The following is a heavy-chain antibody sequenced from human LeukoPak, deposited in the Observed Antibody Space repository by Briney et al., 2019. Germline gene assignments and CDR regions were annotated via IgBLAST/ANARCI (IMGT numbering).Heavy chain of an antibody. Sequence: GGALRLSRVASVCTFSIYWMSGVRQAPRKGLEGVAKINQDGKEKYYVDSVKDRFTISRDTAKNSLYLQMNSLRAEDTGVYYCARDPVATAIDDAFDIWGQGTMVTVSS. D-gene: IGHD2-21*02. V-gene: IGHV3-7*01. CDR3: ARDPVATAIDDAFDI. CDR1: VCTFSIYW. CDR2: INQDGKEK. J-gene: IGHJ3*02.